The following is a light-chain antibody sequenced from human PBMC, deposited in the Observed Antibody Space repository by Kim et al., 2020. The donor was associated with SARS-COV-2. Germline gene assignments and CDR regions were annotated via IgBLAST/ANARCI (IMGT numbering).Light chain of an antibody. CDR2: AAS. CDR3: QQYYSYPRIT. CDR1: QGISSY. Sequence: STGDRVTITWRASQGISSYLAWYQQKPGKAPKLLIYAASTLQSGVPSRFSGSGSGTDFTLTISCLQSEDFATYYCQQYYSYPRITFGGGTKVDIK. J-gene: IGKJ4*01. V-gene: IGKV1-8*01.